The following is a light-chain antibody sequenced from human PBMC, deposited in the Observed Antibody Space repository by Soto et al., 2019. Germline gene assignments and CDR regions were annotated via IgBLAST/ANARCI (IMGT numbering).Light chain of an antibody. CDR1: QSVGND. CDR3: QQRSNWPPLT. V-gene: IGKV3-11*01. J-gene: IGKJ4*01. CDR2: DAS. Sequence: EIVLTQSPDTLSLSRGERATLSCRASQSVGNDLAWYQQKPGQAPRLLIYDASSRATGIPARFSGSGSGTDFALTISSLEPEDFAVYYCQQRSNWPPLTFGGGIKVEIK.